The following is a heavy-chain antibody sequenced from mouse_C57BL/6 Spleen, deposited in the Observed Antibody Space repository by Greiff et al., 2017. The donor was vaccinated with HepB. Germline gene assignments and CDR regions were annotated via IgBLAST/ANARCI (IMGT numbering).Heavy chain of an antibody. J-gene: IGHJ2*01. CDR1: GFTFSDYG. CDR3: ARGYYYGSSSFDY. V-gene: IGHV5-17*01. Sequence: EVNLVESGGGLVKPGGSLKLSCAASGFTFSDYGMHWVRQAPEKGLEWVAYISSGSSTIYYADTVKGRFTISRDNAKNTLFLQMTSLRSEDTAMYYCARGYYYGSSSFDYWGQGTTLTVSS. CDR2: ISSGSSTI. D-gene: IGHD1-1*01.